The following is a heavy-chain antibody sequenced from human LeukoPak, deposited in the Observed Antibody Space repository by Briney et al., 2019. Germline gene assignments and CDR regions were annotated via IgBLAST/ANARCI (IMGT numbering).Heavy chain of an antibody. Sequence: GGSLRLSCAASGFTFSSYAMSWVRQAPGKGLEWVSAISGSGGSTYYADSVKGRFTISRDNSKNTLYLQMNSLRAEDTAVYYCARDAHTSSGSYWGWVDYYYGLDVWGQGTTVTVSS. D-gene: IGHD3-10*01. CDR2: ISGSGGST. CDR1: GFTFSSYA. V-gene: IGHV3-23*01. J-gene: IGHJ6*02. CDR3: ARDAHTSSGSYWGWVDYYYGLDV.